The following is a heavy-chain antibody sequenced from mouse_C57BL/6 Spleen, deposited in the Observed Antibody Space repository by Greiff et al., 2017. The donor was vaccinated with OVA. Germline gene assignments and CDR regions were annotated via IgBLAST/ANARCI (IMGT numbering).Heavy chain of an antibody. J-gene: IGHJ1*03. CDR2: IDPANGNT. Sequence: EVKLVESVAELVRPGASVKLSCTASGFNIKNTYMHWVKQRPEQGLEWIGRIDPANGNTKYAPKFQGKATITADTSSNTAYLQLSSLTSEDTAIYYCARWMITTGYWYFDVWGTGTTVTVSS. D-gene: IGHD2-4*01. CDR3: ARWMITTGYWYFDV. V-gene: IGHV14-3*01. CDR1: GFNIKNTY.